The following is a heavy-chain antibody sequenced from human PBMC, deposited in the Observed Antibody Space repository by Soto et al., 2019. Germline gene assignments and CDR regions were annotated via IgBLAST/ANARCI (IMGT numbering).Heavy chain of an antibody. CDR3: ARTDRDFYGLDV. Sequence: EVQLVESGGGLVQPGGSLRLSCEASGFTFRNYDMHWFRQGTGKGLEWVSGISAAGDPDYADSVEGRFTISRENAQNSFFLQMTSLRVGDTAVYYCARTDRDFYGLDVWGQGTTVIVSS. CDR2: ISAAGDP. CDR1: GFTFRNYD. J-gene: IGHJ6*02. V-gene: IGHV3-13*05.